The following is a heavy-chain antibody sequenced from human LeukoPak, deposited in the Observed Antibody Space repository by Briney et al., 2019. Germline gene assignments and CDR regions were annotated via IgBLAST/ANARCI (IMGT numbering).Heavy chain of an antibody. CDR3: AKQTQSRQVLNS. CDR2: ISYDGSNK. CDR1: GFTFSSYG. D-gene: IGHD6-25*01. V-gene: IGHV3-30*18. J-gene: IGHJ5*02. Sequence: GGSLRLSCAASGFTFSSYGMHWVRQAPGKGLEWVAVISYDGSNKYYADSVKGRFTISRDNSKNTLYLQMNSLRAEATAVYYCAKQTQSRQVLNSWGQGTLVTVSS.